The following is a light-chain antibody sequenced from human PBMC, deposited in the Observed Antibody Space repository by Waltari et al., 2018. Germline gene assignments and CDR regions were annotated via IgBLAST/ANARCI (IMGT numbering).Light chain of an antibody. Sequence: QSVVTQPPSASGTPGQRVTISCSGSSSNIGSNTVNWFQQLPGMAPRLLIYSNDQRPSGVPDGFSASTSGTSASLVISGLQSEDEADYYCAAWDDSLNGPVFGGGTKVTVL. J-gene: IGLJ2*01. CDR3: AAWDDSLNGPV. CDR2: SND. CDR1: SSNIGSNT. V-gene: IGLV1-44*01.